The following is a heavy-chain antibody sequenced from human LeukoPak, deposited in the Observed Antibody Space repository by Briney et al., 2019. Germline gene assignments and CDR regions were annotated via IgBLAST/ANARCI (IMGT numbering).Heavy chain of an antibody. Sequence: SETLSLTCTVSGFSISSGHYWGWVRQPPGAGLEWIGSVYQSGTTYYNPSLKSRVTSSVDMSKNQFSLRLRPVTAADTAVYYCARIFIRNGYSSYFDCWGQGTLVTVSS. CDR1: GFSISSGHY. J-gene: IGHJ4*02. CDR3: ARIFIRNGYSSYFDC. D-gene: IGHD5-18*01. V-gene: IGHV4-38-2*02. CDR2: VYQSGTT.